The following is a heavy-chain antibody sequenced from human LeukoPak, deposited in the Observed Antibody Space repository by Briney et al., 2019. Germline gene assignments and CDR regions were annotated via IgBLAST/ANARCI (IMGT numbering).Heavy chain of an antibody. V-gene: IGHV3-11*04. CDR1: GFTFSDYY. CDR2: ISSSATTI. D-gene: IGHD6-13*01. Sequence: GGSLRLSCAASGFTFSDYYMNWIRQAPGKGLEWISYISSSATTIYYADSVKGRFTISRDNAKKSLYLQMNSLRAEDTAVYYCARDHSSSWNYFDYWGQGTLVTVSS. CDR3: ARDHSSSWNYFDY. J-gene: IGHJ4*02.